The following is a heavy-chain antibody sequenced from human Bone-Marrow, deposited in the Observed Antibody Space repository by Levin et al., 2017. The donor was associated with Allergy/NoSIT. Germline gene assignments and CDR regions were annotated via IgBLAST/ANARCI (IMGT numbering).Heavy chain of an antibody. CDR1: GGSNSNYY. D-gene: IGHD3-10*01. J-gene: IGHJ5*02. V-gene: IGHV4-4*07. CDR3: ARGGNWFDP. CDR2: IFTTGST. Sequence: PGGSLRLSCLVSGGSNSNYYWSWIRQPAGKGLEWIGNIFTTGSTNYNPSLKNRVTMSMGPSKNQFSLNLTSVTAADTAVYYCARGGNWFDPWGQGTPVTVSS.